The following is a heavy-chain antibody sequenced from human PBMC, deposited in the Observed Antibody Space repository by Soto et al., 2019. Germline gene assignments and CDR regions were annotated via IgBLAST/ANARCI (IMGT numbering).Heavy chain of an antibody. CDR3: ARGGSLYWYFDL. CDR2: INAGNGNT. Sequence: QVQLVQSGAEVKKPGASVKVSCKASGYTFTSYAMHWVRQAPGQRLEWMGWINAGNGNTKYSQKFQGRSNITRDPSASTAYMELSSLRSEDTAVYYCARGGSLYWYFDLWGRGTLVTVSS. D-gene: IGHD1-26*01. J-gene: IGHJ2*01. CDR1: GYTFTSYA. V-gene: IGHV1-3*01.